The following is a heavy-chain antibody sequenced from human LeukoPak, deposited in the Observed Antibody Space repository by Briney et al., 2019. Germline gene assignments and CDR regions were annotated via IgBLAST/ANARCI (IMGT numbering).Heavy chain of an antibody. Sequence: GSLRLSCAASGFTFSSYEMNWVRQAPGKGLEWVSYISSSGSTIYYADSVKGRFTISRNNAKNSLYLQMNSLRAEDTAVYYCARETTRIPRFDYWGQGTLVTVSS. CDR2: ISSSGSTI. J-gene: IGHJ4*02. CDR1: GFTFSSYE. CDR3: ARETTRIPRFDY. D-gene: IGHD1-7*01. V-gene: IGHV3-48*03.